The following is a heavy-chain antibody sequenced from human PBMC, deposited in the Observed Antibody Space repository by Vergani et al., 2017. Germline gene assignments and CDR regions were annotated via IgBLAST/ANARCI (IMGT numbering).Heavy chain of an antibody. D-gene: IGHD2-2*01. CDR2: IYTSGST. CDR3: ARGIVVVPAAMIWYFDL. CDR1: GGSISSGSYY. V-gene: IGHV4-61*02. Sequence: QVQLQESGPGLVKPSQTLSLTCTVSGGSISSGSYYWSWIRQPAGKGLEWIGRIYTSGSTNYNPSLKSRVTISVDTSKNQFSLKLSSVTAADTAVYYCARGIVVVPAAMIWYFDLWGRGTLVTVS. J-gene: IGHJ2*01.